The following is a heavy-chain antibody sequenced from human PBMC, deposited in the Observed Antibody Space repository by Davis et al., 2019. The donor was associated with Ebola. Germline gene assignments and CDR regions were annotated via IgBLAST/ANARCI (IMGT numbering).Heavy chain of an antibody. CDR3: ARDPGVTTGLEVDY. Sequence: ASVKVSCKASGGTFSSYAISWVRQAPGQGLEWMGWISAYNGNTNYAQKLQGRVTMTTDTSTSTAYMELRSLRSDDTAVYYCARDPGVTTGLEVDYWGQGTLVTVSS. J-gene: IGHJ4*02. CDR2: ISAYNGNT. V-gene: IGHV1-18*01. CDR1: GGTFSSYA. D-gene: IGHD4-17*01.